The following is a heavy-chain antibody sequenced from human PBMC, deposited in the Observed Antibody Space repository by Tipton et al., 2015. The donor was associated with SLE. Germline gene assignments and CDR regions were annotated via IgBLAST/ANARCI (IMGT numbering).Heavy chain of an antibody. CDR2: ISWNGRST. CDR1: GFIFSDYS. CDR3: ARLHKDIVVAGGATNYYCYGMDV. V-gene: IGHV3-20*04. Sequence: SLRLSCAASGFIFSDYSMNWVRQAPGKGLEWVSGISWNGRSTVYADSVKGRFTISRDNAKNSLYLQMNSLKTEDTALYFCARLHKDIVVAGGATNYYCYGMDVWGQGTTVTVSS. D-gene: IGHD2-15*01. J-gene: IGHJ6*02.